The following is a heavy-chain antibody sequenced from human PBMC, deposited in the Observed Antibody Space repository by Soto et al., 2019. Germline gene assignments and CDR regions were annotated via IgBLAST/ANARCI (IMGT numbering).Heavy chain of an antibody. CDR1: GGSISSGGYY. V-gene: IGHV4-31*03. Sequence: QVQLQESGPGLVKPSQTLSLTCTVSGGSISSGGYYWSWIRQHPGKGLEWIGYIYYSGSTYYNPSPKCRVTISVDASKNQFSLKLSSVTAADTAVYYCARTMVRGGDLDYWGQGTLVTVSS. CDR2: IYYSGST. CDR3: ARTMVRGGDLDY. J-gene: IGHJ4*02. D-gene: IGHD3-10*01.